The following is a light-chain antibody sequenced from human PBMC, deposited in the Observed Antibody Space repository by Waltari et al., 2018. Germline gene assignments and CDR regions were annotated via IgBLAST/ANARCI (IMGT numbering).Light chain of an antibody. V-gene: IGLV3-10*01. CDR1: ALSMRY. J-gene: IGLJ3*02. CDR2: ENN. CDR3: YSKNFDGDQRV. Sequence: SYELTQPPSVSVSPGQSARITCSGDALSMRYFLWYQQKSGQAPVLVIHENNKRPSGIPKRFSGSSSGTLATLTISGAQGDDEAVYYCYSKNFDGDQRVFGGGTKLTVL.